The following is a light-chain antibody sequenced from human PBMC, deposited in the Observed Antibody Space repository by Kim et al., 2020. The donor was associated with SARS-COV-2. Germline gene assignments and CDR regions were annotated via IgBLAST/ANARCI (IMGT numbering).Light chain of an antibody. J-gene: IGLJ3*02. Sequence: SVSPGQKARITCSGDVLAKKYARWFQQKPRQAPVLVIYKDSERPSGIPERFSGSSSGTTGTLTISGAQVEDEADYYCYSAADNNGVFGGGTQLTVL. CDR2: KDS. CDR3: YSAADNNGV. V-gene: IGLV3-27*01. CDR1: VLAKKY.